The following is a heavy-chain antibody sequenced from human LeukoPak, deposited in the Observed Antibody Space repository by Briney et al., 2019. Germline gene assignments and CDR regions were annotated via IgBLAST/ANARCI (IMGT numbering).Heavy chain of an antibody. V-gene: IGHV3-30*02. D-gene: IGHD3-3*01. J-gene: IGHJ4*02. CDR1: GFTFSSYG. Sequence: GGSLRLSCAASGFTFSSYGMHWVRQAPGKGLEWVAFIRYDGSNKYYADSVKGRFTISRDNSKNTLYLQMNSLRAEDTAVYYCANGRSRGDFWSGYYTMGDRWGQGTLVTVSS. CDR3: ANGRSRGDFWSGYYTMGDR. CDR2: IRYDGSNK.